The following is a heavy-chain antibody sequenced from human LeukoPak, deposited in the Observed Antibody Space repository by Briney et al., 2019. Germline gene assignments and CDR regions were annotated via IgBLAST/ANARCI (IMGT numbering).Heavy chain of an antibody. CDR1: GYIFTGYY. D-gene: IGHD2-2*01. J-gene: IGHJ6*02. CDR3: ARSGDDGYCSSASCYSYYNYGMGV. Sequence: ASVKVSCKASGYIFTGYYIHWVRQAPGQGLEWMGRINPNSGGTNYAQNFQGRVSMTRDTSISTAYMELSRLGSDDTAIYYCARSGDDGYCSSASCYSYYNYGMGVWGQGTTVTVPS. V-gene: IGHV1-2*06. CDR2: INPNSGGT.